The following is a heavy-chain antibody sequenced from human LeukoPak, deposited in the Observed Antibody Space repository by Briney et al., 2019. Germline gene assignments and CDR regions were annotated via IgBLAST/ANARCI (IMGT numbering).Heavy chain of an antibody. J-gene: IGHJ6*03. CDR3: AREAGYYYYYMDV. Sequence: ASVKVSCKASGYTFNAYFMHWVRQAPGQGLEWMGWINPNTGATNYAQKFQGRVTLTRDTSITTVYMELSSLKSDDTAVYYCAREAGYYYYYMDVWAKGTTVTVSS. CDR2: INPNTGAT. V-gene: IGHV1-2*02. CDR1: GYTFNAYF.